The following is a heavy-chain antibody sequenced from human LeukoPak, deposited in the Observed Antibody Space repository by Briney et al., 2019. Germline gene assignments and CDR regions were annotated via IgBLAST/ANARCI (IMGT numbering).Heavy chain of an antibody. CDR1: GFTFSSYS. CDR3: ARDLFPRTYPGAFDY. J-gene: IGHJ4*02. D-gene: IGHD2-21*01. CDR2: ISSSSSYI. V-gene: IGHV3-21*01. Sequence: GRSLRLSCAASGFTFSSYSMNWVRQAPGKGLEWVSSISSSSSYIYYADSVKGRFTISRDNAKNSLYLQMNSLRAEDTAVYYCARDLFPRTYPGAFDYWGQGTPVTVSS.